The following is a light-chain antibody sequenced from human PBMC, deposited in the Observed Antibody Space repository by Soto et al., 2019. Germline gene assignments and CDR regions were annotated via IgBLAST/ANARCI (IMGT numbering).Light chain of an antibody. CDR2: TAS. J-gene: IGKJ1*01. Sequence: IQLTQCPATLSGSVGDRVTITCRARQTIXSWFAWYQQKPGKAPKFLXDTASTLNSGGPSRFSGSGSATEFTLTISSLHPDDFATYYFQHYKSYPEAFGQGTKVDI. CDR1: QTIXSW. V-gene: IGKV1-5*03. CDR3: QHYKSYPEA.